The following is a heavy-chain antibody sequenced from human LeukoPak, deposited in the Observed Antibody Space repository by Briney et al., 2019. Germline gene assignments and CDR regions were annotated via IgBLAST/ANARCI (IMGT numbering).Heavy chain of an antibody. Sequence: PSETLSLTCTVSGGSISSYYWSWIRQPPGKGLEWIGNIYYSGSTNYKSSLKSRVTISVDTPKNQFSLKLSSVTAADTAVYYCARRAPTATGNLHWFDPWGQGTLVTVSS. D-gene: IGHD4-17*01. CDR3: ARRAPTATGNLHWFDP. CDR1: GGSISSYY. J-gene: IGHJ5*02. CDR2: IYYSGST. V-gene: IGHV4-59*08.